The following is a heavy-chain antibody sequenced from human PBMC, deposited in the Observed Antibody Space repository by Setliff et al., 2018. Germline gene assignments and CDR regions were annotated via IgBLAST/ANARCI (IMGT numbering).Heavy chain of an antibody. J-gene: IGHJ4*02. CDR2: IDPSADYT. D-gene: IGHD5-18*01. CDR1: GYTFTGYY. V-gene: IGHV1-46*01. Sequence: ASVKVSCKASGYTFTGYYLRWVRQAPGQGLEWMGIIDPSADYTNYAQKFQGRVTMTKDTSTTTVYLELSSLRSEDTALYYCARAPLESGYYYGQGHYFDNWGQGTLVTVSS. CDR3: ARAPLESGYYYGQGHYFDN.